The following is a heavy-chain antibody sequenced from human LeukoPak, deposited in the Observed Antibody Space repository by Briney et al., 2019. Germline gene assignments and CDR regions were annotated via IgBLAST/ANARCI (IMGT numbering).Heavy chain of an antibody. CDR2: IYTSGST. CDR3: ARELDYGSGSYQLDY. Sequence: SETLSLTCTVSGGSISSYYWSWIRQPAGKGLEWIGRIYTSGSTNYNPSLKSRVTMSVDTPKNQFSLKLSSVTAADTAVYYCARELDYGSGSYQLDYWGQGTLVTVSS. V-gene: IGHV4-4*07. D-gene: IGHD3-10*01. CDR1: GGSISSYY. J-gene: IGHJ4*02.